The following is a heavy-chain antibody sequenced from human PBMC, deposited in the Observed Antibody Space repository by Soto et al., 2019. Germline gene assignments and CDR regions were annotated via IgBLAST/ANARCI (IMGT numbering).Heavy chain of an antibody. Sequence: GGSLRLSCAASGFTFSSYGMHWVRQAPGKGLEWVAVIWYDGSNKYYADSVKGRFTISRDNSKNTLYLQMNSLRAEDTAVYYCARDHDYDSSGYYSGLVYWGQGTLVTVSS. CDR1: GFTFSSYG. V-gene: IGHV3-33*01. D-gene: IGHD3-22*01. J-gene: IGHJ4*02. CDR2: IWYDGSNK. CDR3: ARDHDYDSSGYYSGLVY.